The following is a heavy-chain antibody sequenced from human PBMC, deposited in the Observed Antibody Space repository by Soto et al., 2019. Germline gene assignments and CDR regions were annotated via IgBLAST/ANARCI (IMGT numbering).Heavy chain of an antibody. CDR3: AKDSCSSTSCPLDY. J-gene: IGHJ4*02. V-gene: IGHV3-9*01. CDR2: INWNSGSI. D-gene: IGHD2-2*01. Sequence: PGGSLRLSCAASGFTFDDYAMHWVRQAPGKGLEWVSGINWNSGSIDYADSVKGRFTISRDNAKNSLYLQMNSLRAEDTALYYCAKDSCSSTSCPLDYWGQGTLVTVSS. CDR1: GFTFDDYA.